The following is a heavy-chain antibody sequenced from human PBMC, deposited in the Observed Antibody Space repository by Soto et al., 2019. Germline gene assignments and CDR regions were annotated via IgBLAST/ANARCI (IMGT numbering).Heavy chain of an antibody. D-gene: IGHD4-17*01. CDR1: GFTFSSYS. CDR2: ISSSSRT. J-gene: IGHJ4*02. CDR3: AKDLRPDGVWDFDY. Sequence: GSLRLSCAASGFTFSSYSMNWVRQAPGKGLEWVSYISSSSRTYYADSVKGRFTISRDDSKNTLYLQIISLRAEDTAVYYCAKDLRPDGVWDFDYWGQGTLVTVSS. V-gene: IGHV3-48*01.